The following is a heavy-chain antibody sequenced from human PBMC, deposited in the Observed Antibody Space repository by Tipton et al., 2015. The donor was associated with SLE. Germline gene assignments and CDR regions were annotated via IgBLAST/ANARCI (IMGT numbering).Heavy chain of an antibody. CDR3: ARHHGSGWLYGLDV. Sequence: TLSLTCNVFGGSISSYYWGWIRQPPGEGLEWIGNIYYREGTNYSPSLKSRVTISLDASKNQLSLKQSSVTAADTAVYYCARHHGSGWLYGLDVWGQGTTVTVSS. J-gene: IGHJ6*02. D-gene: IGHD6-19*01. CDR2: IYYREGT. CDR1: GGSISSYY. V-gene: IGHV4-59*08.